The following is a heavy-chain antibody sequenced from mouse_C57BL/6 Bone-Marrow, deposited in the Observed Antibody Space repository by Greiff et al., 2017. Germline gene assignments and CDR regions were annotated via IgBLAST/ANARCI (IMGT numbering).Heavy chain of an antibody. D-gene: IGHD1-1*01. J-gene: IGHJ2*01. CDR2: ISSGSSTI. CDR3: ARNYYQDY. Sequence: EVKVEESGGGLVKPGGSLKLSCAASGFTFSDYGMHWVRQAPEKGLEWVAYISSGSSTIYYADTVKGRFTISRDNAKNTLFLQMTRLRSEDTAMYYCARNYYQDYWGQGTTLTVSS. CDR1: GFTFSDYG. V-gene: IGHV5-17*01.